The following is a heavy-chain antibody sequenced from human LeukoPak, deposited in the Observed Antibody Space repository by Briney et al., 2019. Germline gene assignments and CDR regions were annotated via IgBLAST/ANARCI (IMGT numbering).Heavy chain of an antibody. J-gene: IGHJ6*02. Sequence: GGSLRLSCAASGFIFSSYAKSWVRQAPGKGLEWVSAISGSGGSTYYADSVKGRFTISRDNSKNTLYLQMNSLRAEDTAVYYCAKAGLSAAGTYYYGMDVWGQGTTVTVSS. CDR3: AKAGLSAAGTYYYGMDV. D-gene: IGHD6-13*01. V-gene: IGHV3-23*01. CDR2: ISGSGGST. CDR1: GFIFSSYA.